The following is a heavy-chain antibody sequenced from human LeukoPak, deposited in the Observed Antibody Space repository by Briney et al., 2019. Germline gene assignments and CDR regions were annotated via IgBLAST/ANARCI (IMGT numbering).Heavy chain of an antibody. J-gene: IGHJ6*03. D-gene: IGHD1-7*01. CDR3: ARGGYIGNYGYYYYYYMDV. CDR1: GYSISSGYY. Sequence: PSETLSLTCTVSGYSISSGYYWGWISQPPGKGLEWMGRIYYSGSSYYNPSLKRRDTISVDTTKNHFSLKKRSVTAADTAVYYCARGGYIGNYGYYYYYYMDVWGKGTTVTVSS. CDR2: IYYSGSS. V-gene: IGHV4-38-2*02.